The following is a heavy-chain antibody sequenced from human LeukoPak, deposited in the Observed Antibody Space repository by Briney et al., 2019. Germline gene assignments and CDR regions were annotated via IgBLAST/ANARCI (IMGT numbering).Heavy chain of an antibody. D-gene: IGHD3-22*01. CDR1: GFTFSNAW. V-gene: IGHV3-15*01. CDR3: TTGSYYDSTDY. CDR2: IKSKTDGGTT. Sequence: PGGSLRLSCAASGFTFSNAWMSWVRQAPGKGLQWVGRIKSKTDGGTTDYAAPVEGRFTISRDDSKNILSLQMNSLKAEDTAGYYCTTGSYYDSTDYRGQGTLVTVSS. J-gene: IGHJ4*02.